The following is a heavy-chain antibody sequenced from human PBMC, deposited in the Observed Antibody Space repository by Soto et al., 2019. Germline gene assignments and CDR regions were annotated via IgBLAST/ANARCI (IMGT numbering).Heavy chain of an antibody. D-gene: IGHD3-22*01. CDR3: ITDSYSTMIVDRFDY. CDR1: GFTFSNAW. Sequence: GGSLRLSCAASGFTFSNAWINWVRQAPGKGLEWVGRIKSKTDGGTTDFAAPVKGRFAISRDDSKDMVYLQMNSLKTEDTGIYYCITDSYSTMIVDRFDYWAHGTLVPVS. J-gene: IGHJ4*01. CDR2: IKSKTDGGTT. V-gene: IGHV3-15*07.